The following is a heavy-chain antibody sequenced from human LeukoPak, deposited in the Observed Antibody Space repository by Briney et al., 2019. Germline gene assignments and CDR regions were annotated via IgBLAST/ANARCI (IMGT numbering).Heavy chain of an antibody. V-gene: IGHV3-73*01. D-gene: IGHD4-23*01. Sequence: GGSLRLSCAGSGFTFSGSAMHGVRQASGKGLEWVGRIRSKANNYATAYAASVKGRFTISRDDSKNTAYLQMNSLRTEDTAVYYCTRRFGVNSWWFDPWGQGTLVTVSS. CDR3: TRRFGVNSWWFDP. CDR1: GFTFSGSA. CDR2: IRSKANNYAT. J-gene: IGHJ5*02.